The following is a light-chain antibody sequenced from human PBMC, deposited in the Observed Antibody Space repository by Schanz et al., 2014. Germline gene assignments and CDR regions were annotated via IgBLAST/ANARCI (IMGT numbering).Light chain of an antibody. V-gene: IGLV2-8*01. J-gene: IGLJ1*01. CDR1: SSDVGGYNY. CDR2: EVT. CDR3: RSYAGSNNFYV. Sequence: QSALTQPRSVSGSPGQLVTISCTGTSSDVGGYNYVSWYQQHPGKAPKLMIYEVTKRPSGVPDRFSGSKSGNTASLTVSGLQAEDEADYYCRSYAGSNNFYVFGTGTKLTVL.